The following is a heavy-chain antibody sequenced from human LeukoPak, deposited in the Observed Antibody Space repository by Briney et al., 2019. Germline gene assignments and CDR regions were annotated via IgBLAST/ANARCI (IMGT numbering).Heavy chain of an antibody. D-gene: IGHD3-10*01. Sequence: GGSLRLSCAASGFTFSNAWMSWVRQAPGKGLEWVGRIKSKTDGGTTDYAAPVKGRFTISRDDSRNTLYLQMNSLKTEDTAVYYCTTEESSGSLGYWGQGTLVTVSS. V-gene: IGHV3-15*01. CDR1: GFTFSNAW. CDR3: TTEESSGSLGY. CDR2: IKSKTDGGTT. J-gene: IGHJ4*02.